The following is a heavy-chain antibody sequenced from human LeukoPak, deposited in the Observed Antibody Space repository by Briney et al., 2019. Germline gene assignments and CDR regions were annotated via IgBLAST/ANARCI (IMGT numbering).Heavy chain of an antibody. J-gene: IGHJ4*02. D-gene: IGHD6-13*01. CDR3: AKDDKQQLSTDY. CDR1: GFTFDDYA. Sequence: GGSLRLSCAASGFTFDDYAMHWVRQAPGKGLEWVSLISGDGGSTYYADSVKGRFTISRDNSKNSLYLQMNSLRTEDTALYYRAKDDKQQLSTDYWGQGTLVTVSS. CDR2: ISGDGGST. V-gene: IGHV3-43*02.